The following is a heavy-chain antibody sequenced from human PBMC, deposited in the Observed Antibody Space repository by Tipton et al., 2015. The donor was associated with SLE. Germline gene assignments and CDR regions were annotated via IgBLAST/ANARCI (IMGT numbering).Heavy chain of an antibody. D-gene: IGHD6-13*01. CDR2: INHSGST. CDR1: GGSFSGYY. CDR3: AGSPDQQLVRGYYYYGMDV. Sequence: TLSLTCAVYGGSFSGYYWSWIRQPPGKGLEWIGEINHSGSTKYNPSLKSRVTISVDTSKNQFSLKLSSVTAADTAVYYCAGSPDQQLVRGYYYYGMDVWGQGTTVTVSS. J-gene: IGHJ6*02. V-gene: IGHV4-34*01.